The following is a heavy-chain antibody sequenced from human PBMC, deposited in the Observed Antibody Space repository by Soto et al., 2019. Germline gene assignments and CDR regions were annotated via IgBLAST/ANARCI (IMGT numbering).Heavy chain of an antibody. D-gene: IGHD2-15*01. Sequence: QITLKESGPSVVKPTQPLTLTCTFSGFSLTTNGMGVSWIRQPPGKAPEWLALIYWHDEKRFSPSLKTRHTIDKNISKNHVVLTLTNMDPVYTATYFCARSRLSAPPFFDFWGQGILVTVSS. CDR3: ARSRLSAPPFFDF. CDR1: GFSLTTNGMG. J-gene: IGHJ4*02. CDR2: IYWHDEK. V-gene: IGHV2-5*01.